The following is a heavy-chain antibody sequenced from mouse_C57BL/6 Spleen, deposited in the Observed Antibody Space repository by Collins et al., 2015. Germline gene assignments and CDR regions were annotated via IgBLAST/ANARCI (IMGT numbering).Heavy chain of an antibody. CDR3: ARGGSRALGY. D-gene: IGHD1-1*01. V-gene: IGHV3-2*02. CDR1: GYSITSDYA. Sequence: DVQLQESGPGLVKPSQSLSLTCTVTGYSITSDYAWNWIRQFPGNKLEWMGYISYSGSTSYNPSLKSRISITRDTSKNQFFLQLNSVTTEDTATYYCARGGSRALGYWGQGTSVTVSS. CDR2: ISYSGST. J-gene: IGHJ4*01.